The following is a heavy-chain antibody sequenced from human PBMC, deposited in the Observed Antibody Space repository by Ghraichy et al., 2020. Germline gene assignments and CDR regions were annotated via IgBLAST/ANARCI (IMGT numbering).Heavy chain of an antibody. CDR1: GGSISSYY. D-gene: IGHD6-13*01. CDR3: ARASPAAGEPDNYYYSYGMDV. CDR2: IYYSGST. V-gene: IGHV4-59*01. J-gene: IGHJ6*02. Sequence: SETLSLTCTVSGGSISSYYWSWIRQPPGKGLEWIGYIYYSGSTNYNPSLKSRVTISVDTSKNQFSLKLSSVTAADTAVYYCARASPAAGEPDNYYYSYGMDVWGQGTTVTVSS.